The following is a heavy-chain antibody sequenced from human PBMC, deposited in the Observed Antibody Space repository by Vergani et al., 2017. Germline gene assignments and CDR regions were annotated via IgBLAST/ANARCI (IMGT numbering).Heavy chain of an antibody. CDR2: IWYDGSNK. CDR1: GFTFSSYG. CDR3: ARDRRFYGSGSYWQLMDV. V-gene: IGHV3-33*01. J-gene: IGHJ6*02. Sequence: QVQLVESGGGVVQPGRSLRLSCAASGFTFSSYGMHWVRQAPGKGLEWVAVIWYDGSNKYYADSVKGRFTISRDNSKNTLYLQMNSLRAEDTAVYYCARDRRFYGSGSYWQLMDVWGQGTTVTVSS. D-gene: IGHD3-10*01.